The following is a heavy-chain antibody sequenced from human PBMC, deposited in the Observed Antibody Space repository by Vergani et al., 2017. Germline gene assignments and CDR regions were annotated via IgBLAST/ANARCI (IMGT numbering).Heavy chain of an antibody. J-gene: IGHJ4*02. V-gene: IGHV3-7*05. CDR3: AKVFLEDIVVVPFPDY. D-gene: IGHD2-2*01. Sequence: EVQLVESGGGLVQPGGSLRLSCAASGFTFSSYWMSWVRQAPGKGLEWVANIKQDGSEKYYVDSVKGRFTISRDNAKNSLYLQMNSLRAEDTAVYYCAKVFLEDIVVVPFPDYWGQGTLVTVSS. CDR2: IKQDGSEK. CDR1: GFTFSSYW.